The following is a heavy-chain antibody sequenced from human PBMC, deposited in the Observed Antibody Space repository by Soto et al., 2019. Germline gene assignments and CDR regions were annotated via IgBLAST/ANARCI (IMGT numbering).Heavy chain of an antibody. CDR3: ARVPTFYDILTSSYALNYFDY. V-gene: IGHV3-53*01. CDR1: GFIFSRYA. D-gene: IGHD3-9*01. Sequence: GGSLRLSCAASGFIFSRYAMTWVRQAPGKGLECVSVIYAGGNTYYADSVKGRFTISSDKSKNTLYLQMNNLRAEDTAVYYCARVPTFYDILTSSYALNYFDYWGQGTRVTVSS. CDR2: IYAGGNT. J-gene: IGHJ4*02.